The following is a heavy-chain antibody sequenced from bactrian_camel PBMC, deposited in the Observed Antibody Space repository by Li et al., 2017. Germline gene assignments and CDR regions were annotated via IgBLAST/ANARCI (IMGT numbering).Heavy chain of an antibody. CDR1: GYLYNTYC. CDR2: IDTRGSV. CDR3: GTNKWCRGSACCNTDFSD. D-gene: IGHD2*01. J-gene: IGHJ4*01. Sequence: HVQLVESGGGSVQAGGSLRLSCAASGYLYNTYCMGWFRRAPGKEREGVAAIDTRGSVTIADSVKGRFSISKDNALNTLYLQMNNLEPEDTAMYYCGTNKWCRGSACCNTDFSDWGQGTQVTVS. V-gene: IGHV3S53*01.